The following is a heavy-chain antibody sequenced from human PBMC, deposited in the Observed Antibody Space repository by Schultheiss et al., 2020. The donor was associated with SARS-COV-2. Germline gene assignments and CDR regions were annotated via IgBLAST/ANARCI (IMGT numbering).Heavy chain of an antibody. CDR2: IIPIFGTA. D-gene: IGHD6-13*01. CDR1: GYIFSSYG. Sequence: SVKVSCKASGYIFSSYGISWVRQAPGQGLEWMGGIIPIFGTANYAQKFQGRVTITADESTSTAYMELSSLRSEDTAVYYCARGSSSHYYYYGMDVWGQGTTVTVSS. V-gene: IGHV1-69*13. CDR3: ARGSSSHYYYYGMDV. J-gene: IGHJ6*02.